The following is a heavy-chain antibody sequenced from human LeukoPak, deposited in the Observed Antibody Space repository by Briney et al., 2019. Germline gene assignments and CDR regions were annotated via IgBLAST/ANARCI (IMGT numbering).Heavy chain of an antibody. CDR3: ARADWSGKPSGD. V-gene: IGHV3-21*01. D-gene: IGHD3-3*01. CDR2: ISSSSSYI. J-gene: IGHJ4*02. CDR1: GFTFSSYS. Sequence: GGSLRLSCAASGFTFSSYSMNWVRQAPGKGLEWVSSISSSSSYIYYADSVKGRFTISRDNAKNSLYLRMNSLRAEDTAVYYCARADWSGKPSGDWGQGTLVTVSS.